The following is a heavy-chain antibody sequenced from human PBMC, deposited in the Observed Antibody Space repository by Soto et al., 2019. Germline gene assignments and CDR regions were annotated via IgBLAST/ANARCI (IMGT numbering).Heavy chain of an antibody. CDR3: ARRADGIAAAGTDYYYYGMDV. Sequence: SETLSLTCTVSGGSISSYYWSWIRQPPGKGLEWIGYIYYSGSTNYNPSLKSRVTISVDTSKNQFSLKPSSVTAADTAVYYCARRADGIAAAGTDYYYYGMDVWGQGTTVTVSS. J-gene: IGHJ6*02. D-gene: IGHD6-13*01. V-gene: IGHV4-59*01. CDR2: IYYSGST. CDR1: GGSISSYY.